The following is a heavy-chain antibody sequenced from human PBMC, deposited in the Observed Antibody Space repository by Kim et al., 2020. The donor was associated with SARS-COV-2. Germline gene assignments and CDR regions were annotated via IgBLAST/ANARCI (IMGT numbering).Heavy chain of an antibody. J-gene: IGHJ5*02. Sequence: SPSLQSRVTISVETSKNQFSLKLSSVTAADTAVYYCARVVAASPFEWFDPWGQGTLVTVSS. CDR3: ARVVAASPFEWFDP. V-gene: IGHV4-34*01. D-gene: IGHD2-15*01.